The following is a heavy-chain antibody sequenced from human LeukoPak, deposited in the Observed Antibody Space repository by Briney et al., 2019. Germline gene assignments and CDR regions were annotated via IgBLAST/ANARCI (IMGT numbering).Heavy chain of an antibody. V-gene: IGHV1-8*01. CDR3: ARVDSSTILYYYYGMDV. CDR2: MNPNSGNT. Sequence: ASVKVSCKASGYTFTSYDINWVRQATGQGVEWMGWMNPNSGNTGYAQKFQGRVTMTRNTSISTAYMELSSLRSEDTAVYYCARVDSSTILYYYYGMDVWGQGTTVTVSS. CDR1: GYTFTSYD. J-gene: IGHJ6*02. D-gene: IGHD3-3*01.